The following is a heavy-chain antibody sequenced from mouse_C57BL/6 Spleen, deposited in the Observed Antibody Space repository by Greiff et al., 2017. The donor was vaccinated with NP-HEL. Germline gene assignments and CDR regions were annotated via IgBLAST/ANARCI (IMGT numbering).Heavy chain of an antibody. Sequence: EVQGVESGGGLVKPGGSLKLSCAASGFTFSSYAMSWVRQTPEKRLEWVATISDGGSYTYYPDNVKGRFTISRDNAKNNLYLQMSHLKSEDTAMYYCARDQITTVVPYYFDYWGQGTTLTVSS. V-gene: IGHV5-4*01. CDR2: ISDGGSYT. CDR3: ARDQITTVVPYYFDY. J-gene: IGHJ2*01. CDR1: GFTFSSYA. D-gene: IGHD1-1*01.